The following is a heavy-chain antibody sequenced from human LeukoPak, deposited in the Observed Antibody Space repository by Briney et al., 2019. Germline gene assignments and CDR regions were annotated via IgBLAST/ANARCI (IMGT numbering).Heavy chain of an antibody. Sequence: PSETLSLTCTVSGGSISSGGYYWSWIRQPPGKGLEWIGYIYHSGSTYYHPSLKSRVTISVDRSKNQFSLKLSSVTAADTAVYYCARDVSGETGDYWGQGTLVTVSS. CDR2: IYHSGST. J-gene: IGHJ4*02. CDR3: ARDVSGETGDY. D-gene: IGHD3-10*01. V-gene: IGHV4-30-2*01. CDR1: GGSISSGGYY.